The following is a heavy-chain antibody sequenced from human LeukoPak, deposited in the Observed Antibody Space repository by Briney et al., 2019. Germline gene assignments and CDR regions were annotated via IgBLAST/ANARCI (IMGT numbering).Heavy chain of an antibody. D-gene: IGHD6-13*01. J-gene: IGHJ5*02. CDR3: ARELEQQLVLGWFDP. Sequence: GGSLRLSCAASGFTFSSYAMHWVRQAPGKGLEWVAVISYDGSNKYYADSVKGRFTISRDNSKNTLYLQMNSLRAEDTAVYYCARELEQQLVLGWFDPWGQGTLVTVSS. V-gene: IGHV3-30*04. CDR2: ISYDGSNK. CDR1: GFTFSSYA.